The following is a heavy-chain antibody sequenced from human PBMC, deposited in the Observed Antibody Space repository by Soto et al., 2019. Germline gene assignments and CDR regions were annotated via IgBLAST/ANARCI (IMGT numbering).Heavy chain of an antibody. D-gene: IGHD3-3*01. CDR1: GGSTSSGNYY. J-gene: IGHJ6*02. CDR2: IYYSGST. Sequence: TSETLSLTCTVSGGSTSSGNYYWSWIRQPPGKGLEWIGYIYYSGSTNYNTSLKSRVTISVDTSNNHFSLKLSSVTAADTAVYYCARAVGGRYDFWGGYYYYYGMDVWGQGTTVTVSS. V-gene: IGHV4-61*01. CDR3: ARAVGGRYDFWGGYYYYYGMDV.